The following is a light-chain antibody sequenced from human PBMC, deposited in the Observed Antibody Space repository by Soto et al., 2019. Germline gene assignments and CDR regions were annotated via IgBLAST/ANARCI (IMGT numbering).Light chain of an antibody. V-gene: IGKV3-11*01. CDR3: QQRSNWPIT. CDR1: QSINTY. J-gene: IGKJ5*01. Sequence: EIVLTQSPATLSLSPGEKATLSFSASQSINTYLGWYQQKPGQAPRLLIYDAANRATGIPARFSGSGSGTDFTLTISSLEPEDFAVYYCQQRSNWPITFGQGTRLEIK. CDR2: DAA.